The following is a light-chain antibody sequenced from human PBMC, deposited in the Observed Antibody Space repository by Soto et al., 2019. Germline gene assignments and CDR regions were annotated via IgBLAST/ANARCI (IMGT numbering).Light chain of an antibody. CDR2: STT. CDR3: LLYFPRPHLV. J-gene: IGLJ3*02. CDR1: TGAVSSGNY. V-gene: IGLV7-43*01. Sequence: QTVVTQEPSLTVSPGETVTLTCASNTGAVSSGNYPIWFQQKPGQAPGALISSTTKRRSWTPARFSGSILGGKAALTLSGVQPEDDGEYFCLLYFPRPHLVFGGGTKVTVL.